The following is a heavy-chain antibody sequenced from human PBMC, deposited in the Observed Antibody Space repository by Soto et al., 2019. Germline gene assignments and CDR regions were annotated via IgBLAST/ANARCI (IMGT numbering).Heavy chain of an antibody. CDR3: ARVPSPFDYYYAMDV. D-gene: IGHD3-16*01. V-gene: IGHV4-30-4*01. CDR1: GDSISSGNKY. Sequence: QVQLRESGPGLVMPSQTLSLTCTVSGDSISSGNKYWSWIRQPPGKGLEWIGYIFSSGTTYYNPSLKSRLTMSLDASQNQCSRKLNSLTDADTAVYFCARVPSPFDYYYAMDVWGQGTTVTVSS. CDR2: IFSSGTT. J-gene: IGHJ6*02.